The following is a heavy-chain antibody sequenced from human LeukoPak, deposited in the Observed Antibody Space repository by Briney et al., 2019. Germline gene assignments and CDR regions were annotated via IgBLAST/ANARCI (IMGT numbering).Heavy chain of an antibody. CDR2: INPNSGGT. J-gene: IGHJ4*02. Sequence: WASVKVSCKASGYTFTGYYMHWVRQAPGQGLEWMGWINPNSGGTNYGQKFQGRVTMTRDTSISTAYMELSRLRSDDTAVYYCARGSLVRGVITILSYWGQGTLVTVSS. CDR1: GYTFTGYY. CDR3: ARGSLVRGVITILSY. D-gene: IGHD3-10*01. V-gene: IGHV1-2*02.